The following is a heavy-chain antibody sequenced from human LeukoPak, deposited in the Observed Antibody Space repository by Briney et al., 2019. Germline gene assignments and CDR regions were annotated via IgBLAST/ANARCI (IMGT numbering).Heavy chain of an antibody. J-gene: IGHJ5*02. V-gene: IGHV3-66*01. CDR1: GFTVIDNY. CDR2: IYSGSSA. Sequence: GGSLRLSCAASGFTVIDNYMTWVRQAPGKGLEWVSVIYSGSSAYYADSVKGRFTISRDNSKNTLYLQMNSLRAEDTAVYYCAGLPDLALTPSAPVGFDPWGQGTLVTVSS. CDR3: AGLPDLALTPSAPVGFDP. D-gene: IGHD2-8*01.